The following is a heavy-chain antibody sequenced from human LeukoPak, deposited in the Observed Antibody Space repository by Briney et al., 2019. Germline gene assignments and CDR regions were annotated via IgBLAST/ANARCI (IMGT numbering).Heavy chain of an antibody. CDR3: AKGYDYGLFEY. CDR2: ITGSGATT. J-gene: IGHJ4*02. CDR1: GFTFSRDA. Sequence: GGSLRLSCKGSGFTFSRDAMNWVRQAPGKGLEWVSTITGSGATTYYADSVKGQFTISRDNNKNTVYLQMNSLRAQDTAVYYCAKGYDYGLFEYWGQGTLVTVSS. V-gene: IGHV3-23*01. D-gene: IGHD4-17*01.